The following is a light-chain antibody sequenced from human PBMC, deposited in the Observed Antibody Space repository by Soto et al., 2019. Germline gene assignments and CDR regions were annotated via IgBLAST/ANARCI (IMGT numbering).Light chain of an antibody. Sequence: EVVLTQSPGTLSLSPGETATLSCRTSQSVYNNYLAWYQQKPGQAPRLLIHGASSRATDVPDRFSASGSGTDFTLPIRRLEPEDFAVYYCQQFTFSMWTFGQGTRVEV. J-gene: IGKJ1*01. CDR3: QQFTFSMWT. V-gene: IGKV3-20*01. CDR1: QSVYNNY. CDR2: GAS.